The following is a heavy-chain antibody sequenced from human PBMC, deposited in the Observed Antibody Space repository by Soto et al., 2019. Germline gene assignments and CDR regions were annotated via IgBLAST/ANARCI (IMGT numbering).Heavy chain of an antibody. CDR3: AIDRPQLSDLDV. CDR1: GFSFSNYG. V-gene: IGHV3-30*03. D-gene: IGHD6-6*01. Sequence: LGWRQRLSGAAAGFSFSNYGMHWVRQAPGKGLEWVTVISNDGKRKFYGEAGKGRYSVSRDNNKDTGNQQMNSRRPEDTGENEDAIDRPQLSDLDVWGQGTLVPVSS. J-gene: IGHJ1*01. CDR2: ISNDGKRK.